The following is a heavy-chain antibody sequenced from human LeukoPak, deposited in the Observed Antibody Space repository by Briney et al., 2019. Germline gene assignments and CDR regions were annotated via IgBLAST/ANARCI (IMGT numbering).Heavy chain of an antibody. D-gene: IGHD6-19*01. CDR3: AKDMSSGRYIFDY. V-gene: IGHV3-9*01. Sequence: GRSLRLSCAASGFTLDDYAMHWVRQAPGKGLEWVSGINWNSGSVGYADSVKGRFTISRDNAKNSLYLQMSSLRAEDTALYYCAKDMSSGRYIFDYWGQGTLVTVSS. CDR1: GFTLDDYA. J-gene: IGHJ4*02. CDR2: INWNSGSV.